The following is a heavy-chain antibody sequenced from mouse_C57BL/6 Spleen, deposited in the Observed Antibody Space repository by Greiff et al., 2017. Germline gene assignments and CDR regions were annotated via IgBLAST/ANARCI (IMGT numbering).Heavy chain of an antibody. Sequence: QVQLQQPGAELVKPGASVKLSCKASGYTFTSYWMHWVKQRPGPGLAWIGMIHPNSGSPHYTEKFKSKATLTVDKSSSTAYMQLISLTSEDSAFYCCARNDYGDWFAYWVQGTLVTVSA. V-gene: IGHV1-64*01. CDR1: GYTFTSYW. J-gene: IGHJ3*01. D-gene: IGHD2-4*01. CDR3: ARNDYGDWFAY. CDR2: IHPNSGSP.